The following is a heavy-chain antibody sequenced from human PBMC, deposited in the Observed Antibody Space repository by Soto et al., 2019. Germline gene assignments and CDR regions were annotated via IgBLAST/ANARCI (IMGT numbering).Heavy chain of an antibody. CDR1: GDSVSSNSAA. CDR3: AREKDSSWPYYYYGMDV. D-gene: IGHD6-13*01. J-gene: IGHJ6*02. Sequence: SQTLSLTCAISGDSVSSNSAAWNWIRQSPSRGLEWLGRTYYRSKWYNDYAVSVKSRITINPDTSKNQFSLQLNSATPEDTAVYYCAREKDSSWPYYYYGMDVWGQGTTVTVSS. CDR2: TYYRSKWYN. V-gene: IGHV6-1*01.